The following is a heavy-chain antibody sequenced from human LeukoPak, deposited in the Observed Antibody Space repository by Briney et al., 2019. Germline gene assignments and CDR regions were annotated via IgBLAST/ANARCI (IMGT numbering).Heavy chain of an antibody. J-gene: IGHJ4*02. CDR2: VYGSGGDT. V-gene: IGHV3-23*01. CDR1: GLTFSNYA. D-gene: IGHD6-6*01. CDR3: AKGKRYSSSSVDY. Sequence: PGGSLRLSCAASGLTFSNYAMNWVRQAPGKGLEWISVVYGSGGDTYYADSVKGRFTISRDNSKNTLYLQMSSLRAEDTAVYYCAKGKRYSSSSVDYWGRGNLVTVSS.